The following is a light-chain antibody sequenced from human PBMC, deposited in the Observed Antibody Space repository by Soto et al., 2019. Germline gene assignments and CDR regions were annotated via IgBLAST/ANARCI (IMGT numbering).Light chain of an antibody. V-gene: IGLV1-40*01. CDR3: QSYDSSLSGSV. CDR1: SSNIGAGYD. J-gene: IGLJ7*01. Sequence: QAVVTQPPSVSGAPGQRVTISCTGSSSNIGAGYDVHWYQQLPGTAPKLLIYSNNHRPSGVPDRFSGSKSGTSASLAITGLQAEDEADYYCQSYDSSLSGSVFGGGTQLTVL. CDR2: SNN.